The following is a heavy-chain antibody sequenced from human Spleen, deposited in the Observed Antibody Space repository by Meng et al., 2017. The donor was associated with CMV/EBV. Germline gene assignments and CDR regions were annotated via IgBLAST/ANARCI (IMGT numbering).Heavy chain of an antibody. CDR2: ISSSSTFI. CDR3: ARGLHY. V-gene: IGHV3-21*01. CDR1: GFTFSVYS. J-gene: IGHJ4*02. Sequence: GESLKISCAASGFTFSVYSMNWVRQAPGKGLEWVSSISSSSTFIYNADSVKGRFTISRDNAENSLFLQMNGLTAEDTAVYYCARGLHYWGRGTLVTVSS.